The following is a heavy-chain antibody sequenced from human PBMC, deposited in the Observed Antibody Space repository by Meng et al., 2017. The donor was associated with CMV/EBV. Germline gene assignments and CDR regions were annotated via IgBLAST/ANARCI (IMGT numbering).Heavy chain of an antibody. V-gene: IGHV1-69*05. Sequence: SVKVSCKASGGTFSSYAISWVRQAPGQGLAWMGGIIPIFGTANYAQKFQGRVTITTDESTSTAYMELSSLRSEDTAVYYCASAVQDVVVPAAIRYSSGWYSPRAFDIWGQGTMVTVSS. CDR2: IIPIFGTA. J-gene: IGHJ3*02. CDR1: GGTFSSYA. CDR3: ASAVQDVVVPAAIRYSSGWYSPRAFDI. D-gene: IGHD2-2*02.